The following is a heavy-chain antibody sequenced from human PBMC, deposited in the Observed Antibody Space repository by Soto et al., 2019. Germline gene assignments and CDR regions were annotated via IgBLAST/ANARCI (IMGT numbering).Heavy chain of an antibody. V-gene: IGHV1-2*04. CDR3: ARGSDILTGYGWFDP. D-gene: IGHD3-9*01. CDR2: INPNSGGT. Sequence: GASVKVSCKASGYTFTGYYMHWVRQAPGQGLEWMGWINPNSGGTNYAQKFQGWVTMTRDTSISTAYMELSRLRSDDTAVYYCARGSDILTGYGWFDPWRQGTLVTVSS. J-gene: IGHJ5*02. CDR1: GYTFTGYY.